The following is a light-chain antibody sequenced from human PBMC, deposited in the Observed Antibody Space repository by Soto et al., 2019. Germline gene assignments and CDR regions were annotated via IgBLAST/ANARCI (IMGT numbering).Light chain of an antibody. CDR1: SVDVGAYNY. CDR2: EVS. V-gene: IGLV2-14*01. CDR3: SSYTSGSTWV. J-gene: IGLJ3*02. Sequence: QSALTQPASVSGSPGQSITISCTGTSVDVGAYNYVSWYQQHPGKAPKLMIYEVSNRPSGVSNSFSGSKSGNTASLTISGRQAEDEGDYYCSSYTSGSTWVFGGGTKLTVL.